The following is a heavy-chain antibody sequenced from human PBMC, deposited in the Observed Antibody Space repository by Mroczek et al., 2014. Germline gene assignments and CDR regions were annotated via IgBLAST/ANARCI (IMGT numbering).Heavy chain of an antibody. J-gene: IGHJ4*02. V-gene: IGHV3-23*04. CDR3: AKAYYYDSSGYYSPSHWFDY. CDR1: GFTFSSYA. D-gene: IGHD3-22*01. CDR2: ISGSGGST. Sequence: VQLVQSGEAWYSLGGSLRLSCAASGFTFSSYAMSWVRQAPGKGLEWVSAISGSGGSTYYADSVKGQFTISRDNSKNTLYLQMNSLRAEDTAVYYCAKAYYYDSSGYYSPSHWFDYWGQGTLVTVSS.